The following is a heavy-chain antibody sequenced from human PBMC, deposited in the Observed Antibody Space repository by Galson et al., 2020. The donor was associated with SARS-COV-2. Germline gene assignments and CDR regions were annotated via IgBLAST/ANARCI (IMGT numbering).Heavy chain of an antibody. CDR1: EFTFSSYE. CDR3: ARDRGSLGLDY. J-gene: IGHJ4*02. D-gene: IGHD1-26*01. CDR2: ISSSGSSI. Sequence: GGSLRLSCAASEFTFSSYEMTWVRQAPGKGLEWVSYISSSGSSIYYADSVKGRFTISRDNAKNSLYLQMNSLRADDTALYYCARDRGSLGLDYWGQGTLVTVAS. V-gene: IGHV3-48*03.